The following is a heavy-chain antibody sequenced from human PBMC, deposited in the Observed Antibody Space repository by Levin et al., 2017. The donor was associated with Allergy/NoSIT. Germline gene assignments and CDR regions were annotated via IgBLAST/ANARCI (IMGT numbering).Heavy chain of an antibody. J-gene: IGHJ3*02. CDR2: INHSGST. Sequence: SQTLSLTCAVYGGSFSGYYWSWIRQPPGKGLEWIGEINHSGSTNYNPSLKSRVTISVDTSKNQFSLKLSSVTAADTAVYYCARSPYDGSLLWFGELLYPIDAFDIWGQGTMVTVSS. D-gene: IGHD3-10*01. CDR3: ARSPYDGSLLWFGELLYPIDAFDI. CDR1: GGSFSGYY. V-gene: IGHV4-34*01.